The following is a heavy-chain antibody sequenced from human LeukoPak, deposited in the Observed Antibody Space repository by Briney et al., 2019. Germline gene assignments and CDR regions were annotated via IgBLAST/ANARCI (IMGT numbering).Heavy chain of an antibody. V-gene: IGHV3-23*01. Sequence: GRSLRLSCAASGFTFSSYGISSVRQAPGERLGWVLSISGSGGSTHYTDSVKGLFTISRDNSKDTLYLQMNSLRAEDTAVYYWSKDISIGAAWDAFDIWGQGTMVTVSS. D-gene: IGHD6-13*01. CDR3: SKDISIGAAWDAFDI. J-gene: IGHJ3*02. CDR2: ISGSGGST. CDR1: GFTFSSYG.